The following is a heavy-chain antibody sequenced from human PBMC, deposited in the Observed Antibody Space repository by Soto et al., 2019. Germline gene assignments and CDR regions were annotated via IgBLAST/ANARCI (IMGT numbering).Heavy chain of an antibody. J-gene: IGHJ2*01. D-gene: IGHD5-12*01. CDR2: IHGDDEK. CDR1: GFSLTTSGVG. Sequence: QIALRESGPTLVKPTQTLTLTCSFSGFSLTTSGVGVGWIRQPPGKALEWLALIHGDDEKNYSPSLRTRLTITKDNSKSRAVLTMTNMDPVDTGTYYCVHRMIVAGHWFFDIWGRGTLVTVSS. V-gene: IGHV2-5*02. CDR3: VHRMIVAGHWFFDI.